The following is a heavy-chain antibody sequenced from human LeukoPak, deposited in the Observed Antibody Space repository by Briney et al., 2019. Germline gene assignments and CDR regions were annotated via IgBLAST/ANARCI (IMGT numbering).Heavy chain of an antibody. J-gene: IGHJ5*02. CDR3: ATAAGTTKKDNWFDP. Sequence: GGSLRLSCAASGFTFSSYAMHWVRQAPGKGLEWVAVISYDGSNKYYADSVKGRFTISRDNSKNTLYLQMNSLRAEDTAVYYCATAAGTTKKDNWFDPWGQGTLVTVSS. CDR1: GFTFSSYA. CDR2: ISYDGSNK. V-gene: IGHV3-30*01. D-gene: IGHD1-7*01.